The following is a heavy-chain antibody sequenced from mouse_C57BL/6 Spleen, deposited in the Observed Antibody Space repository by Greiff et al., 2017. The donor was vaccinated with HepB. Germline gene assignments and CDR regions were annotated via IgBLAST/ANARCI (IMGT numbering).Heavy chain of an antibody. V-gene: IGHV1-82*01. J-gene: IGHJ3*01. CDR3: ASYDYDDAY. CDR1: GYAFSSSW. Sequence: QVQLKQSGPELVKPGASVKISCKASGYAFSSSWMNWVKQRPGKGLVWIGRIYPGDGDTNYNGKFKGKATLTADKSSSTAYMQLSSLTSEDSAVYFCASYDYDDAYWGQGTLVTVSA. D-gene: IGHD2-4*01. CDR2: IYPGDGDT.